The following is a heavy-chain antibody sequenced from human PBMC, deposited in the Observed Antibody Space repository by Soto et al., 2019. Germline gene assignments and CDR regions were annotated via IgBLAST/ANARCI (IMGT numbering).Heavy chain of an antibody. Sequence: SETLSLTCTVSGGSISSYYWSWIRQPPGKGLEWIGYIYYSGSTNQNPSLKSRVTTSVDTSKNQFSLKLSSVTAADTAVYYCARGYGGKGWGTFDIWGQGTMV. J-gene: IGHJ3*02. CDR1: GGSISSYY. CDR2: IYYSGST. CDR3: ARGYGGKGWGTFDI. D-gene: IGHD2-15*01. V-gene: IGHV4-59*01.